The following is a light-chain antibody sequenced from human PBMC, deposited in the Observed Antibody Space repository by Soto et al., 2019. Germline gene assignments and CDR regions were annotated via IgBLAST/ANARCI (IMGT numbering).Light chain of an antibody. CDR2: KAS. J-gene: IGKJ1*01. CDR1: QTISSW. Sequence: DIQMTQSPSTLSGSVGDRVTITCRASQTISSWLAWYQQKPGKAPKLLIYKASTLKSGVPSRFSGSGSGTEFTLTITSLQPEDSATYYCQHSYGTPRTFGQGTKVEIK. CDR3: QHSYGTPRT. V-gene: IGKV1-5*03.